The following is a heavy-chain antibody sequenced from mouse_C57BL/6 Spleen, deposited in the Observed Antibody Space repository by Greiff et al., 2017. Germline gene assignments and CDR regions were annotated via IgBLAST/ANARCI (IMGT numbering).Heavy chain of an antibody. Sequence: VQLQQSGPELVKPGDSVKISCKASGYSFTGYFMNWVMQSHGKSLEWIGRINPYNGDTFYNQKFKGKATLTVDKSSSTAHMELRSLTSEDSAVYYCARSEGLRRFYAMDYWGQGTSVTVSS. CDR2: INPYNGDT. CDR3: ARSEGLRRFYAMDY. CDR1: GYSFTGYF. D-gene: IGHD2-4*01. V-gene: IGHV1-20*01. J-gene: IGHJ4*01.